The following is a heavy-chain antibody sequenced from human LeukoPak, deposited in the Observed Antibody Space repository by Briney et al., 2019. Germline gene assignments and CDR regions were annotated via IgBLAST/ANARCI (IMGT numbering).Heavy chain of an antibody. V-gene: IGHV1-46*01. Sequence: EASVKVSCKASGYTFSSFYLHWVRQAPGQGLEWMGKITPNTGDTTYAPKFQDRLIMTRDRLTSTVYMELHSLRSEDTAVYYCATSRNYDRVYFDNWGQGTPVPVSS. CDR3: ATSRNYDRVYFDN. CDR2: ITPNTGDT. D-gene: IGHD3-16*01. J-gene: IGHJ4*02. CDR1: GYTFSSFY.